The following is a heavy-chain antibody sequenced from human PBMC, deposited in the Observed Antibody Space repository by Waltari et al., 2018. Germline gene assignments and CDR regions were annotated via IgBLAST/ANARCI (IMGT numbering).Heavy chain of an antibody. J-gene: IGHJ5*02. V-gene: IGHV3-23*01. CDR3: AKAHFYDTSGYIEH. CDR1: GFIFNTYA. Sequence: EVQVLESGGGLVQPGGSLSLTCTASGFIFNTYAINWVRQAPGKGLEWVSGINGYGDKTYYADSVKGRFTLSRDNSRNTLSLQMNSLRAEDTAVYYCAKAHFYDTSGYIEHWGQGTLVTVSS. CDR2: INGYGDKT. D-gene: IGHD3-22*01.